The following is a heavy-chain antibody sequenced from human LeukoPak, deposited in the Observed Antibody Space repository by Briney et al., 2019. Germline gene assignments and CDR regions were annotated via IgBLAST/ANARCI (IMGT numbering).Heavy chain of an antibody. D-gene: IGHD2-2*01. J-gene: IGHJ5*02. CDR3: ARDSPKYCSSTSCYLFTYWFDP. V-gene: IGHV1-18*01. Sequence: ASVEVSCTASGYTFTSYGISWVRQAPGQGLEWMGWISAYNGNTNYAQKLQGRVTMTTDTSTSTAYMELRSLRSDDTAVYYCARDSPKYCSSTSCYLFTYWFDPWGQGTLVTVSS. CDR2: ISAYNGNT. CDR1: GYTFTSYG.